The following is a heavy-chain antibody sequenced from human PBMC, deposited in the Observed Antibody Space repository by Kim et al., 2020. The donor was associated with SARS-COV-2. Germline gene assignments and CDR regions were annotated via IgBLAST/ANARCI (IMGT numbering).Heavy chain of an antibody. Sequence: SYADSVKGRFTISRDNAKNTLYLQMNSLRAEDTAVYYCARDQFGQLPIDYWGQGTLVTVSS. CDR3: ARDQFGQLPIDY. J-gene: IGHJ4*02. V-gene: IGHV3-74*01. D-gene: IGHD1-26*01.